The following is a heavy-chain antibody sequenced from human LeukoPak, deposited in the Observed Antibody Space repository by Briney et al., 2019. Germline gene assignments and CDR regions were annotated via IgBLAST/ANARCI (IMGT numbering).Heavy chain of an antibody. CDR1: GFTVSSNY. CDR3: ARDNDFWSGYYNMGGYFDY. Sequence: GSLRLSCAASGFTVSSNYMSWIRQPPGKGLEWIGEINHSGSTNYNPSLKSRVTISVDTSKNQFSLKLSSVTAADTAVYYCARDNDFWSGYYNMGGYFDYWGQGTRVTVSS. V-gene: IGHV4-34*01. J-gene: IGHJ4*02. CDR2: INHSGST. D-gene: IGHD3-3*01.